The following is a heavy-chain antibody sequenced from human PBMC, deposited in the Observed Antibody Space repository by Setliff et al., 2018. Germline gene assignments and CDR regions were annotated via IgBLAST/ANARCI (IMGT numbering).Heavy chain of an antibody. V-gene: IGHV4-39*07. D-gene: IGHD3-3*01. Sequence: KSSETLSLTCTVSGGSISSSSYYWGWIRQPPGKGLEWIGSIYYSGSTYYNPSIKSRVTISVDTSKNQFSLKLSSVTAADTAVYYCAREKGDPNYNFWSGYYLYYYYGMDVWGQGTTVTVSS. J-gene: IGHJ6*02. CDR1: GGSISSSSYY. CDR3: AREKGDPNYNFWSGYYLYYYYGMDV. CDR2: IYYSGST.